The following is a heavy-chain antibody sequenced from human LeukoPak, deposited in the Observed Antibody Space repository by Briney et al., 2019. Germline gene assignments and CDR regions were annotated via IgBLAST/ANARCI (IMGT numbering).Heavy chain of an antibody. D-gene: IGHD4-23*01. CDR2: IYYSGTT. V-gene: IGHV4-59*01. CDR1: GGSIRNFY. CDR3: ARNLGGWFDS. Sequence: SETLSLTCTVSGGSIRNFYWSWIRQPPGKGLEWIGYIYYSGTTKYNPSLKSRVTISVDTSNNQFSLKLNSVTAADMAAYYCARNLGGWFDSWGQGSLVTVSS. J-gene: IGHJ5*01.